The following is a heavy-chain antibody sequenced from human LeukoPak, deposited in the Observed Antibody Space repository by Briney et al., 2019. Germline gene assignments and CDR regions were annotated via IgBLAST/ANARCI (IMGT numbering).Heavy chain of an antibody. J-gene: IGHJ4*02. CDR1: GFTFSRYW. CDR3: AKRVPAAMGAVDY. V-gene: IGHV3-30*02. D-gene: IGHD2-2*01. Sequence: PGGSLRLSCAASGFTFSRYWMSWVRQAPGKGLEWVAFIRYDGSNKYYADSVKGRFTISRDNSKNTLYLQMNSLRAEDTAVYYCAKRVPAAMGAVDYWGQGTLVTVSS. CDR2: IRYDGSNK.